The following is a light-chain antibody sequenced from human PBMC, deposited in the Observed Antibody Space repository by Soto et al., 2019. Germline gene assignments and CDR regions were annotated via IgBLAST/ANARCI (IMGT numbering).Light chain of an antibody. CDR2: GNS. J-gene: IGLJ3*02. V-gene: IGLV1-40*01. CDR1: SSNIGAGYD. CDR3: HCYDSGPSGCV. Sequence: QSVLTQPPSVSGAPGQRVTISCTGSSSNIGAGYDVHWYQQLPGTAPKLLIYGNSNRPSGVPDRFSGSKSGTSASLAITGLRAEDEADYSCHCYDSGPSGCVFAGGTKLTVL.